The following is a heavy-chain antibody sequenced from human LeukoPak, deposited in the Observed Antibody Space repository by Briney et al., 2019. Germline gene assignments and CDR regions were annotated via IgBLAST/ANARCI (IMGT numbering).Heavy chain of an antibody. V-gene: IGHV3-30*15. D-gene: IGHD4-23*01. J-gene: IGHJ4*02. CDR3: ARDRDCGGNGRLGFDY. Sequence: GGSLRLSCAASGFTFSNYAIHWVRQAPGKGLEWVALISCDGSNKYYAESVKGRFTISRDNSKNTLELQMSSLRVEDTAVYYCARDRDCGGNGRLGFDYWGQGSLVTVSS. CDR1: GFTFSNYA. CDR2: ISCDGSNK.